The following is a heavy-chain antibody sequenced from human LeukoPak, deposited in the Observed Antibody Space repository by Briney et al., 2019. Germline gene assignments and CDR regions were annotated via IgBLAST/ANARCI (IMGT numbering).Heavy chain of an antibody. V-gene: IGHV1-46*01. D-gene: IGHD1-26*01. Sequence: ASVKVSCKASGYTFTGYYMHWVRQAPGQGLEWMGWINPTGGSTGYAQKFQGRVTMTRDMSTSTDYMELSSLRSEDTAIYYCAGDNSVGDNAWWFDPWGQGTLVTVSS. CDR2: INPTGGST. CDR1: GYTFTGYY. J-gene: IGHJ5*02. CDR3: AGDNSVGDNAWWFDP.